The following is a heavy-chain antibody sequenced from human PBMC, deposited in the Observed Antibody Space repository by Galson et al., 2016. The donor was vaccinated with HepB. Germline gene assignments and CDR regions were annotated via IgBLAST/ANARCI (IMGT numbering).Heavy chain of an antibody. J-gene: IGHJ4*02. D-gene: IGHD3-10*01. Sequence: SLRLSCAASGFTFNAHWMNWVRQAPGKGLEWVANIRGDGRVSYYAESVRGRFTISRDNAKNSLYLKMNGLRVDETAVYYCSREMTGSYFDWGQGTLVTVSS. CDR1: GFTFNAHW. CDR2: IRGDGRVS. CDR3: SREMTGSYFD. V-gene: IGHV3-7*01.